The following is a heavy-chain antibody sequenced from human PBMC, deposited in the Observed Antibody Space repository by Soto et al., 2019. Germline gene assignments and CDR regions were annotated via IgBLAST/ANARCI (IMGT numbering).Heavy chain of an antibody. CDR1: GYTFTSYG. CDR2: ISAYNGNT. V-gene: IGHV1-18*01. D-gene: IGHD3-3*01. CDR3: ARDQGPYYDFWSGYPPYGMDV. J-gene: IGHJ6*02. Sequence: ASVKVSCKASGYTFTSYGICWVRQAPGQGLEWMGWISAYNGNTNYAQKLQGRVTMTTDTSTSTAYMELRSLRSDDTAVYYCARDQGPYYDFWSGYPPYGMDVWGQGTTVTVSS.